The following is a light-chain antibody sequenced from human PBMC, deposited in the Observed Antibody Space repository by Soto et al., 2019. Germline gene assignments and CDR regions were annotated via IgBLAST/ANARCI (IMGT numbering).Light chain of an antibody. CDR3: GAWDDSLNAHV. Sequence: QSVLTQPPSASETPGQRVTISCSGSTSNIAGNSVNWYQQLPGAAPRIIIYNVNRRPSGVPDRFSGSKSGTSASLAISGLXSEDEADYFCGAWDDSLNAHVFGTGTKVTVL. J-gene: IGLJ1*01. CDR1: TSNIAGNS. V-gene: IGLV1-44*01. CDR2: NVN.